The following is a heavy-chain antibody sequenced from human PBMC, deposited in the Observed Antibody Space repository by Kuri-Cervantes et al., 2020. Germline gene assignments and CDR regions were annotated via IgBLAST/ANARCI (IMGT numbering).Heavy chain of an antibody. CDR2: MNPNSGNT. D-gene: IGHD6-19*01. CDR3: ARLHVAVAGTFSFDY. V-gene: IGHV1-8*01. J-gene: IGHJ4*02. CDR1: GYAFTSYD. Sequence: ASVKVSCKASGYAFTSYDINWVRQATGQGLEWMGWMNPNSGNTGYAQKFQGRVTMTRNTSISTAYLQWSSLKASDTAMYYCARLHVAVAGTFSFDYWGQGTLVTVSS.